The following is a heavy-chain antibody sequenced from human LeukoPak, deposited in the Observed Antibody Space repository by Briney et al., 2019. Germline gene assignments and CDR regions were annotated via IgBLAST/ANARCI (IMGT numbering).Heavy chain of an antibody. CDR3: ARLYDSSGYYERDFDY. Sequence: VASVKVSCKASGGTFSSYAISWVRQAPGQGLEWMGRIIPILGIANYAQKFQGRVTITADKSTSTAYMELSSLRSEDTAVYYCARLYDSSGYYERDFDYWGQGTLVTVSP. D-gene: IGHD3-22*01. CDR1: GGTFSSYA. V-gene: IGHV1-69*04. CDR2: IIPILGIA. J-gene: IGHJ4*02.